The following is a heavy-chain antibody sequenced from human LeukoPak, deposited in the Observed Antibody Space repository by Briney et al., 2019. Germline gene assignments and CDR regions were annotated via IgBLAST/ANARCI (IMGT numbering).Heavy chain of an antibody. Sequence: GESLKISCKGSGYSFTSYWIGWVRQMPGKGLEWMGIIYPGDSDTRYGPSFQGQVTISADKSISTAYLQWSSLKASDTAMYYCARHGTTGTTGQMFDYWGQGTLVTVSS. CDR2: IYPGDSDT. V-gene: IGHV5-51*01. D-gene: IGHD1-7*01. CDR3: ARHGTTGTTGQMFDY. J-gene: IGHJ4*02. CDR1: GYSFTSYW.